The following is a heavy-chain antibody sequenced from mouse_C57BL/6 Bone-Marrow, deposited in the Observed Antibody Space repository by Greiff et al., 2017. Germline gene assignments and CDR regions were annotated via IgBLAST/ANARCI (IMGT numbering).Heavy chain of an antibody. CDR3: ARTTVVGGDY. D-gene: IGHD1-1*01. CDR2: IFPGDGDT. V-gene: IGHV1-82*01. Sequence: LVEPGASVKISCKASGYAFSSSWMNWVKQRPGKGLEWIGRIFPGDGDTNYNGKFKGKATLTADKSSSTAYMQLSSLASEDSAVYFCARTTVVGGDYWGQGTTLTVSS. CDR1: GYAFSSSW. J-gene: IGHJ2*01.